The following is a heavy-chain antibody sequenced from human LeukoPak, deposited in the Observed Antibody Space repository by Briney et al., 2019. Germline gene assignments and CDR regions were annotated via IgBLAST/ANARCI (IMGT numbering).Heavy chain of an antibody. CDR3: ARVLPPPYYYGSGRTNYYYYGMDV. D-gene: IGHD3-10*01. V-gene: IGHV4-34*01. Sequence: SETLSLTCAVYGGSFSGYYWSWIRQPPGKGLEWIGEINHSGSTNYNPSLKSRVTISVDTSKNQLSLKLSSVTAADTAVYYCARVLPPPYYYGSGRTNYYYYGMDVWGQGTTVTVSS. CDR1: GGSFSGYY. CDR2: INHSGST. J-gene: IGHJ6*02.